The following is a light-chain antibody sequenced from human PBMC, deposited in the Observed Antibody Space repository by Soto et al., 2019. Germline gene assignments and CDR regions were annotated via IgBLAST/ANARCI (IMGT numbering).Light chain of an antibody. V-gene: IGLV1-44*01. Sequence: QSVLTQPPSASGTPGQRVTISCSGSSSNIGGNTVDWYQQLPGTAPKIFIYGNSQRPSGVPDRFSCSKSGTSASLAISGLQSEDEAEYYCASWDDNVNGWVFGGGTKLTVL. CDR2: GNS. J-gene: IGLJ3*02. CDR1: SSNIGGNT. CDR3: ASWDDNVNGWV.